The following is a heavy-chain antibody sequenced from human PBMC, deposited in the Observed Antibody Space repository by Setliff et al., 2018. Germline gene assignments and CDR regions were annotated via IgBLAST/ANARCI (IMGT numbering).Heavy chain of an antibody. Sequence: SETLSLTCTVSGGSISSSSYYWGWIRQPPGKGLEWIGSIYYSGGTYYNPSLKSRVTISVDTSKNQFSLKLSSVTAADTAVYYCARRETYYNFWSGYLKGGYFDYWGQGTLVTVSS. CDR3: ARRETYYNFWSGYLKGGYFDY. J-gene: IGHJ4*02. CDR2: IYYSGGT. D-gene: IGHD3-3*01. CDR1: GGSISSSSYY. V-gene: IGHV4-39*07.